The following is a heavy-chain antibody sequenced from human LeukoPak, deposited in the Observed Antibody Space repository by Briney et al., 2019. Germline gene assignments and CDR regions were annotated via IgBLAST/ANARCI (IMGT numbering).Heavy chain of an antibody. J-gene: IGHJ6*03. CDR3: ARAKKRSGRSRNFYLDV. CDR1: DDPINSGVYY. V-gene: IGHV4-61*02. Sequence: PSETLSLTCTVSDDPINSGVYYWNWIRQPAGKGLEWIGHTSGTTTNSNPSLKSRVAISLDTSKNHFSLILSSVTAADTAVYYCARAKKRSGRSRNFYLDVWGKGTTVTVSS. CDR2: TSGTT. D-gene: IGHD1-26*01.